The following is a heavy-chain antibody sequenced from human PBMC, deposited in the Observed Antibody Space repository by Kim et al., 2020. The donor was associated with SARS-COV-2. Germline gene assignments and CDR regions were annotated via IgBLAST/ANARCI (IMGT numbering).Heavy chain of an antibody. D-gene: IGHD3-10*01. Sequence: VKGRFTTARDNSKNTLYLQMNSLRAEDTAVYYCAKDRGYGSGTLYYYGMDVWGQGTTVTVSS. V-gene: IGHV3-30*02. J-gene: IGHJ6*02. CDR3: AKDRGYGSGTLYYYGMDV.